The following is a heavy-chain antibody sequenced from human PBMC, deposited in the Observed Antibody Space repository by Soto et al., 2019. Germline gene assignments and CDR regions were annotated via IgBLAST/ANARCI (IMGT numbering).Heavy chain of an antibody. Sequence: QVQLMQSGAEVKKPGASVKVSCKASGDTFTDYYIHWVRQAPGQGLEWMGTVNPSGGHTTYTQNFLGRVTMTRDTSTSTLYMELTSLRSEDTAVYYCARGGPVVVVTAAFDYWGQGTLVTVSS. V-gene: IGHV1-46*01. CDR2: VNPSGGHT. CDR1: GDTFTDYY. D-gene: IGHD2-21*02. CDR3: ARGGPVVVVTAAFDY. J-gene: IGHJ4*02.